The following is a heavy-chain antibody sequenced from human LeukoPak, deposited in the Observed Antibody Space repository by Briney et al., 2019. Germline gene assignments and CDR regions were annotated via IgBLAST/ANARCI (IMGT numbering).Heavy chain of an antibody. D-gene: IGHD4-17*01. CDR1: GFTFTNYS. J-gene: IGHJ4*02. CDR3: ARDNYGDYAYYFGY. V-gene: IGHV3-21*01. Sequence: KPGGSLRLSCAASGFTFTNYSMSWVRQAPGKGLEWVSSISGSSSYFYYADSVKGRFTISRDNAKDSLYPQVKSLRAEDTAVYYCARDNYGDYAYYFGYWGQGTLVTVSS. CDR2: ISGSSSYF.